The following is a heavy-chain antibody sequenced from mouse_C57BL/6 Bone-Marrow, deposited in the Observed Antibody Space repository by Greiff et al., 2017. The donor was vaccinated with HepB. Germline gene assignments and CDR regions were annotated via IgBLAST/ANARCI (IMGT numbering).Heavy chain of an antibody. CDR2: IDPDNGDT. CDR1: GFNIKDDY. D-gene: IGHD2-10*01. Sequence: VQLQQSGAELVRPGASVKLSCTASGFNIKDDYMHWVKQRPEQGLEWIGWIDPDNGDTEYASKFQGKATITADTSSNTAYLQLSSLTSEDTAVYYCTTCLLAYWGQGTLVTVSA. J-gene: IGHJ3*01. CDR3: TTCLLAY. V-gene: IGHV14-4*01.